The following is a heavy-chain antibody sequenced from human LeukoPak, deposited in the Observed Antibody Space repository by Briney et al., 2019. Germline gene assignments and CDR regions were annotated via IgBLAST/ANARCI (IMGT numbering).Heavy chain of an antibody. CDR3: ARESPGGLGFDP. J-gene: IGHJ5*02. Sequence: ASVKVPCKTSGYTFTSYYMHWVRQAPGQGLEWMGIINPSGGSTSYAQKFQGRVTMTRDTPTSTVYMELSSLRSEDTAVYYCARESPGGLGFDPWGQGTLVTVSS. CDR2: INPSGGST. D-gene: IGHD3-16*01. V-gene: IGHV1-46*01. CDR1: GYTFTSYY.